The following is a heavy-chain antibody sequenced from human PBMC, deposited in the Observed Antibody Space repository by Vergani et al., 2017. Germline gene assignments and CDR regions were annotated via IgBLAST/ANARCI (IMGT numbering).Heavy chain of an antibody. CDR1: GFTFGDYA. J-gene: IGHJ6*02. D-gene: IGHD5-12*01. V-gene: IGHV3-49*04. CDR3: TRGGGWLRSDDYYGMDV. Sequence: EVQLVESGGGLVQPGRSLRLSCTASGFTFGDYAMSWVRQAPGKGLEWVGFIRSKAYGGTTEYAASVKGRFTISRDDSKSIAYLQMNSLKTEDTAVYYWTRGGGWLRSDDYYGMDVWGQGTTVTVSS. CDR2: IRSKAYGGTT.